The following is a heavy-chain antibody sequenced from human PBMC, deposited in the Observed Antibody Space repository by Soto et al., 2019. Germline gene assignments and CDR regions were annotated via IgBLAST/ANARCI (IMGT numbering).Heavy chain of an antibody. J-gene: IGHJ5*02. Sequence: PSETLSLTCAVSGYSISSGYYWGWFRQSPGKGLEWIGSIYHGGTTYYNPSLKSRVTISLDTSKNQFSLKPSSVTAADTAVYYCARSLLTSSWYAGSWGQGTLVTVSS. CDR2: IYHGGTT. V-gene: IGHV4-38-2*01. D-gene: IGHD6-13*01. CDR1: GYSISSGYY. CDR3: ARSLLTSSWYAGS.